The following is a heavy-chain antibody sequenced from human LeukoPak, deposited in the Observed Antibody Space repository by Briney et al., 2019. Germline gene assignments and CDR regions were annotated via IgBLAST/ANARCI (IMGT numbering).Heavy chain of an antibody. CDR2: INPNCGGT. V-gene: IGHV1-2*02. CDR3: ARDQGGWNFVRVYHYYYMDV. J-gene: IGHJ6*03. Sequence: GASVKVSCKASGYTFTSYGISWVRQAPGQGLEWMGWINPNCGGTNYAQKFQGRVTMTRDTSISTAYMELSRLRSDDTAVYYCARDQGGWNFVRVYHYYYMDVWGKGTTVTISS. D-gene: IGHD3-10*02. CDR1: GYTFTSYG.